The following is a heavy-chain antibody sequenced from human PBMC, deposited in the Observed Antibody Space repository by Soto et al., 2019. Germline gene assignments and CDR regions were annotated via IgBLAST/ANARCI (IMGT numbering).Heavy chain of an antibody. V-gene: IGHV3-48*01. CDR1: GSSVSTFG. Sequence: GGSLRLSCVASGSSVSTFGMNWVRQAPGEGLEWVAYISSSSSTIFYGGSVKGRFTASRDNAENSMYLEMNNLRVEDTAVYYCARDKGGSVAGFNWFDAWGHGTLVTVS. CDR2: ISSSSSTI. CDR3: ARDKGGSVAGFNWFDA. D-gene: IGHD6-19*01. J-gene: IGHJ5*01.